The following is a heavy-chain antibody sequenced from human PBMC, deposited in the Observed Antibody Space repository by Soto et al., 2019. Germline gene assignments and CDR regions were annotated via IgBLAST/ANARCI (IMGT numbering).Heavy chain of an antibody. CDR2: ISYDGSNK. CDR1: GFTFSSYG. V-gene: IGHV3-30*18. Sequence: PGGSLRLSCAASGFTFSSYGMHWVRQAPGKGLEWVAVISYDGSNKYYADSVKGRFTISRDNSKNTLYLQMNSLRAEDTAVYYCAKILLRGVGAPSIFDYWGQGTLVTVSS. J-gene: IGHJ4*02. CDR3: AKILLRGVGAPSIFDY. D-gene: IGHD1-26*01.